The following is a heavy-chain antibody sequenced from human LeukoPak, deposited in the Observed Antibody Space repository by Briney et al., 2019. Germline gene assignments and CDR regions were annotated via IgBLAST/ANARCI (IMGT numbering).Heavy chain of an antibody. CDR2: INHSGST. Sequence: SETLSLTCAVYGGSFSGYYWSWIRQPPGKGLEWIGEINHSGSTNYNPSLKSRVTISVDTSKNQFSLKLSSVTAADTAVYCCATTTYGDPTVNYWGQGTLVTVSS. CDR1: GGSFSGYY. D-gene: IGHD4-17*01. CDR3: ATTTYGDPTVNY. V-gene: IGHV4-34*01. J-gene: IGHJ4*02.